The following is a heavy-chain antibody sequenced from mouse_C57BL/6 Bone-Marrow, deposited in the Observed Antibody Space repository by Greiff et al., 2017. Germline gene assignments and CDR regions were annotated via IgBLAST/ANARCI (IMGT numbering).Heavy chain of an antibody. Sequence: QVQLKESGAELAKPGASVKLSCKASGYTFTSYWMHWVKQRPGQGLEWIGYINPSSGYTKYNQKFKDKATLTADKSSSTAYMQLSSLTYEDSAVYYCERYEYSDFYYAMDYGGQGTAVTVSS. CDR1: GYTFTSYW. V-gene: IGHV1-7*01. CDR3: ERYEYSDFYYAMDY. D-gene: IGHD2-12*01. J-gene: IGHJ4*01. CDR2: INPSSGYT.